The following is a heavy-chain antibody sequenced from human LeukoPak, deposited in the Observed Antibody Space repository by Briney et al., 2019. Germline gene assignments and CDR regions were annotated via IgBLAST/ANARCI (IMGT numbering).Heavy chain of an antibody. D-gene: IGHD3-9*01. CDR1: GGSISSGDYY. Sequence: SQTLSLTCTVSGGSISSGDYYWSWIRQPPGKGLEWIGYIYYSGNTYHNPSLKSRVTISVDTSKNQFSLKLSSVTAADTAVYYCARAYDILTGPGAYYFDYWGQGTLVTVSS. V-gene: IGHV4-30-4*01. CDR3: ARAYDILTGPGAYYFDY. CDR2: IYYSGNT. J-gene: IGHJ4*02.